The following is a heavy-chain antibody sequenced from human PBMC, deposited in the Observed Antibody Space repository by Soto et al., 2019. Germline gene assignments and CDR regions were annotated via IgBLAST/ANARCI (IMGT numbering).Heavy chain of an antibody. Sequence: VKGSCKASGYTVSSIGISWARHASGQGLEWMGWISPYNGNTYYAQRLQGRATMTTDTSTSTAHKEHMSQRSDDTTVHHCALVLAGSGNYYTDYWGQGTLVTVSS. D-gene: IGHD3-10*01. CDR3: ALVLAGSGNYYTDY. CDR1: GYTVSSIG. CDR2: ISPYNGNT. V-gene: IGHV1-18*01. J-gene: IGHJ4*02.